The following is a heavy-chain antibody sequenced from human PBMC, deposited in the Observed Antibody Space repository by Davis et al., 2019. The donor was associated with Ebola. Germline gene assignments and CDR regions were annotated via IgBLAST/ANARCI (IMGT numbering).Heavy chain of an antibody. CDR3: ATSYSGSSTAFDV. J-gene: IGHJ3*01. V-gene: IGHV3-21*01. D-gene: IGHD6-6*01. CDR1: GFTFSSYS. Sequence: GESLKISCAVSGFTFSSYSMNWVRQAPGKGLEWVSSISSSGGNSFYMDSVKGRFTISRDNAKNSLYLQMNSLRAEDTAVYYCATSYSGSSTAFDVWGQGTMVTVSS. CDR2: ISSSGGNS.